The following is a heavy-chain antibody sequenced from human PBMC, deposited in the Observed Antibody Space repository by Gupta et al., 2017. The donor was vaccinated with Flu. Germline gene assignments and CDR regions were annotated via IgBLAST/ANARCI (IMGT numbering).Heavy chain of an antibody. CDR3: AKHGVSGGLNWYFDL. Sequence: EVQLVQSGAEVKKPRQSLKISCKGSGFSFTRYWLAWVRQTPEKGLEWMGIIYPGDSDIRYSPSFQGQVTISADKSISTAYLQWSSLKASDTAIYYCAKHGVSGGLNWYFDLWGRGTLVTVSS. D-gene: IGHD3-16*01. V-gene: IGHV5-51*01. CDR2: IYPGDSDI. J-gene: IGHJ2*01. CDR1: GFSFTRYW.